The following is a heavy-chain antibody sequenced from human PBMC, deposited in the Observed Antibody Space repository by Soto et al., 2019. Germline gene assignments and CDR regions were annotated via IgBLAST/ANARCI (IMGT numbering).Heavy chain of an antibody. D-gene: IGHD5-12*01. J-gene: IGHJ6*02. Sequence: PGGSLRLSGAAAGFTFSSYSMNWVRQAPGKGLEWVSYISSSSSTIYYADSVKGRFTISRDNAKNSLYLQMNSLRDEDTAVYYCFSFGVSGYIAIYYYYGMDVWGQGTTVTVSS. CDR3: FSFGVSGYIAIYYYYGMDV. V-gene: IGHV3-48*02. CDR1: GFTFSSYS. CDR2: ISSSSSTI.